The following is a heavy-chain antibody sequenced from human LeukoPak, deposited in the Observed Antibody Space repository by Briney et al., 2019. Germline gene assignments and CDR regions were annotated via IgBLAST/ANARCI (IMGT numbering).Heavy chain of an antibody. CDR2: ISGSGGST. J-gene: IGHJ4*02. D-gene: IGHD3-16*02. CDR1: GFTFSDYE. CDR3: AKSGPLRLGELSLYPYYFDY. Sequence: PGGSLRLSCAASGFTFSDYEMNWVRQAPGKWLEWVSAISGSGGSTYYADSVKGRFTISRDNSKNTLYLQMNSLRAEDTAVYYCAKSGPLRLGELSLYPYYFDYWGQGTLVTVSS. V-gene: IGHV3-23*01.